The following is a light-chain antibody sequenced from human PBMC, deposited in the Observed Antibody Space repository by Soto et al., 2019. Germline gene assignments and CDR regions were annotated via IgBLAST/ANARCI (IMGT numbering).Light chain of an antibody. J-gene: IGKJ5*01. Sequence: EIVLTQSPGTLSLSPGERATLSCRASQSVSSSHLAWYQQKPGQAPRLLIYDASTRATGIPARFSGSQSGTEFTLTISSLLSEDSAVYFCQQYNNWPFSFGQGTRLEIK. V-gene: IGKV3D-15*01. CDR2: DAS. CDR3: QQYNNWPFS. CDR1: QSVSSSH.